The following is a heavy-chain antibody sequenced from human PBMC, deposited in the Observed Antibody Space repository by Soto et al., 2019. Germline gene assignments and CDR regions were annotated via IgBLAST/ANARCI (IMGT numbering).Heavy chain of an antibody. CDR3: ARDARALWAQGSGSSFDY. CDR2: INAGNGNT. V-gene: IGHV1-3*05. Sequence: QVQLVQSGAEEKKPGASVKVSCKASGYTFTSYAMHWVRQAPGQRLEWMGWINAGNGNTKYSQKFQGRVTITRDTSASTAYMELSSLRSEDTAVYYCARDARALWAQGSGSSFDYWGQGTLVTVSS. J-gene: IGHJ4*02. CDR1: GYTFTSYA. D-gene: IGHD1-26*01.